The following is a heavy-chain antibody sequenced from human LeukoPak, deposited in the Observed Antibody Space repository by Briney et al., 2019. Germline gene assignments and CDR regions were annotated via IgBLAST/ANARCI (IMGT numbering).Heavy chain of an antibody. Sequence: GASVKVSCKASGYTFTGYYMHWVRQAPGQGLEWMGWINPNSGGTNYAQKFQGRATMTRDTSISTAYMELSRLRSDDTAVYYCARDGSGYDSHYYYYMDVWGKGTTVTVSS. CDR1: GYTFTGYY. V-gene: IGHV1-2*02. CDR2: INPNSGGT. J-gene: IGHJ6*03. CDR3: ARDGSGYDSHYYYYMDV. D-gene: IGHD5-12*01.